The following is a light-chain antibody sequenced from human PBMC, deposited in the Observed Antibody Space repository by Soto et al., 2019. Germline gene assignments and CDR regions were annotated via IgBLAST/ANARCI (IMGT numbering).Light chain of an antibody. CDR1: SSDVGGYNF. Sequence: QSALNQPPSASGSPGQSVTISCTGTSSDVGGYNFVSWYQHHPGKAPKLMIYEVSKRPSGVPDRFSGSKSGNTASLTVSGLQAEDEADYYCSSSAASNNWVFGGGTKLTVL. CDR3: SSSAASNNWV. V-gene: IGLV2-8*01. CDR2: EVS. J-gene: IGLJ3*02.